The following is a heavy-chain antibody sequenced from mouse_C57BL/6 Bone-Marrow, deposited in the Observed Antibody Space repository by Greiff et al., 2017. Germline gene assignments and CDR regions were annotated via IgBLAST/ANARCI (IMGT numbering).Heavy chain of an antibody. J-gene: IGHJ1*03. Sequence: QVQLQQSGAELVRPGTSVKVSCKASGYAFTNYLIEWVKQRPGQGLEWIGVINPGSGGTNYNEKFKGKATLTADKSSSTAYMQLSSLTSEDSAVYVCARCDGSSYEYFDVWGTGTTVTVSS. V-gene: IGHV1-54*01. CDR2: INPGSGGT. D-gene: IGHD1-1*01. CDR3: ARCDGSSYEYFDV. CDR1: GYAFTNYL.